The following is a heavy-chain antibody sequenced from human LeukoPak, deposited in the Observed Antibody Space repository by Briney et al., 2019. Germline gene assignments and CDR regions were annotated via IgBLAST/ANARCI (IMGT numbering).Heavy chain of an antibody. V-gene: IGHV4-34*01. CDR3: ARAYFYNGMDV. CDR2: IDHSGST. J-gene: IGHJ6*02. Sequence: SETLSLTCAVYGGSFSGYYWSWIRQSPGKGLEWIGEIDHSGSTNYNPSLKSRVTISVDRSKNHFSLRLTSVTAADTAVYYCARAYFYNGMDVWGQGTTVTVSS. CDR1: GGSFSGYY.